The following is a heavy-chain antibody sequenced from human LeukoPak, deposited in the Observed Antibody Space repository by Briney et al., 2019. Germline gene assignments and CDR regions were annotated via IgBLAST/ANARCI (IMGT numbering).Heavy chain of an antibody. CDR1: GFTFTSSA. J-gene: IGHJ6*03. CDR3: AADSTGVVPAPPYYYYYMDV. Sequence: TSVKVSCKASGFTFTSSAMQWVRQARGQRLEWIGWIVVGSGNTNYAQKFQERVTITRDMSTSTAYMELSSLRSEDTAVYYCAADSTGVVPAPPYYYYYMDVWGKGTTVTVSS. D-gene: IGHD2-2*01. CDR2: IVVGSGNT. V-gene: IGHV1-58*02.